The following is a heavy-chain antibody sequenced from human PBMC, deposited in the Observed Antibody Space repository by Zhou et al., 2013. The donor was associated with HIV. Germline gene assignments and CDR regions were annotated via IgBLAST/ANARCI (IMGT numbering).Heavy chain of an antibody. CDR3: VRESSISTYGDPKAFDI. CDR1: GSTFSSYG. J-gene: IGHJ3*02. D-gene: IGHD4-17*01. Sequence: QVQLVQSGAEVKKPESSVKVSCKAFGSTFSSYGFSWVRQAPGQGLDWMGRIIPIFDMANYEQKFQGRVTITADRSTRTVYMEVSSLRFDDTAVYYCVRESSISTYGDPKAFDIWGQGTLVTVSS. V-gene: IGHV1-69*04. CDR2: IIPIFDMA.